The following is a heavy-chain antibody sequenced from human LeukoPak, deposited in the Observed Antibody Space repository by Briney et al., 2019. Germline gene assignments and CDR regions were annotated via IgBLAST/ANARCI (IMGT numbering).Heavy chain of an antibody. CDR3: ARRSGNWCYVDS. CDR2: ISTYNGDT. J-gene: IGHJ4*02. V-gene: IGHV1-18*01. CDR1: GYTFTSYG. D-gene: IGHD1-1*01. Sequence: GASVKVSCKASGYTFTSYGINWVRQAPGQGLEWMGWISTYNGDTNYEQKVQGRVTMTTDTSSRTAYMELTSLRSDDTAVYYCARRSGNWCYVDSWGQGTLVTVSS.